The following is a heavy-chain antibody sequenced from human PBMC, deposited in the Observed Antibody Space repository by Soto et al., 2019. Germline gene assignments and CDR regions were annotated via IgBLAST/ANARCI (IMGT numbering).Heavy chain of an antibody. V-gene: IGHV3-53*01. CDR3: AKGGWTYWFDP. J-gene: IGHJ5*02. D-gene: IGHD2-15*01. CDR1: GFTVSSNY. CDR2: IYGGGST. Sequence: EVQLVESGGGLIQPGGSLRISCAASGFTVSSNYVSWVRQAPGKGLEWVSVIYGGGSTYYADSVKGRFTISRDNSKNTLYLQMNSLRDEDTAVYYCAKGGWTYWFDPWCQGTLVPVSS.